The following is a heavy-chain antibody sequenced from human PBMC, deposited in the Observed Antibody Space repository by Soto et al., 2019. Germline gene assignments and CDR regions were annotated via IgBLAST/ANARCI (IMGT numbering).Heavy chain of an antibody. J-gene: IGHJ1*01. D-gene: IGHD4-17*01. Sequence: GGSLRLSCAASGFTFSSYAMSWVRQAPGKGLEWVSAISGSGGSTYYADSVKGRFTISRDNSKNTLYLQMNSLRAEDTAVYYCAKSPPLPYGDFEYFQHWGQGTLVTVSS. CDR2: ISGSGGST. CDR3: AKSPPLPYGDFEYFQH. V-gene: IGHV3-23*01. CDR1: GFTFSSYA.